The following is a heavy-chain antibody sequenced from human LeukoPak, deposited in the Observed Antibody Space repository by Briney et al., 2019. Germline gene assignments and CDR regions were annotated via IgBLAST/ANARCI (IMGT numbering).Heavy chain of an antibody. V-gene: IGHV5-51*01. D-gene: IGHD1-26*01. CDR1: GYTFTNSW. CDR2: IWPGGSDT. J-gene: IGHJ4*02. Sequence: GESLQISCKASGYTFTNSWIGWVRQKPGKGLEWMGTIWPGGSDTRYSPSFQGQVTISADKSITTAYLQWSSLKASDTAMYYCARPVTGVSPSGAIDFWGQGTQVTVSS. CDR3: ARPVTGVSPSGAIDF.